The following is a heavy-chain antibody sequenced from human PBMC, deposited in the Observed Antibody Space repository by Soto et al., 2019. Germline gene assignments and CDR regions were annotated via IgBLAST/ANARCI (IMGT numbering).Heavy chain of an antibody. J-gene: IGHJ4*02. CDR1: GFTFNAAW. Sequence: PEGSLRLSCAASGFTFNAAWMSWVRQAPGKGLEWVGRIKSKTDGGTTDFAAPVKGRFTISRDDSKNTVYLQMNSLKIEDTAVYYCTTGLAAAGTNYWGQGTLVTVSS. CDR2: IKSKTDGGTT. CDR3: TTGLAAAGTNY. D-gene: IGHD6-13*01. V-gene: IGHV3-15*01.